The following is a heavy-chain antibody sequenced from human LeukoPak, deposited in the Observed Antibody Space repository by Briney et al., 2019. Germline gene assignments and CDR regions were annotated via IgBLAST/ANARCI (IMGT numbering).Heavy chain of an antibody. Sequence: ASVNVSCTVSGYTLTALSMPWVRQAPGQGLGWLRGFDPEDGEAIYAHKFKGRFTMTGDTSTDTAYIELSSLRSEDTAVYYCATVPYNSSSGAFDYWGQGTLVTVSS. D-gene: IGHD6-6*01. V-gene: IGHV1-24*01. CDR3: ATVPYNSSSGAFDY. J-gene: IGHJ4*02. CDR2: FDPEDGEA. CDR1: GYTLTALS.